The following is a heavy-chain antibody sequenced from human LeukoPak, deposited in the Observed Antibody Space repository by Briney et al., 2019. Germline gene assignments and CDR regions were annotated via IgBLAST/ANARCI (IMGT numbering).Heavy chain of an antibody. CDR3: ARDNTGGYSYGRYFDY. CDR2: ISSSGSTI. J-gene: IGHJ4*02. V-gene: IGHV3-48*03. CDR1: GFTFSSYE. Sequence: GGSLRLSCAASGFTFSSYEMNWVRPAPGKGLEWVSYISSSGSTIYYADSVKGRFTISRDNAKNSLYLQMNSLRAEDTAVYYCARDNTGGYSYGRYFDYWGQGTLVAVSS. D-gene: IGHD5-18*01.